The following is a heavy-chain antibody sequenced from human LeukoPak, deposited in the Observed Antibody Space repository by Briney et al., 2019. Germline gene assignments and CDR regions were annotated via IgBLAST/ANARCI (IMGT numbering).Heavy chain of an antibody. CDR3: ARDHRLAARESYYYYMDV. CDR2: ISSSGSTI. Sequence: GGSLRLSCAASGFTFSSYEMNWVRQAPGKGLEWVSYISSSGSTIYYADSVKGRFTISRDNAKNSLYLQMNSLRAEDTAVYYCARDHRLAARESYYYYMDVWGKGTTVTISS. D-gene: IGHD3-3*02. J-gene: IGHJ6*03. V-gene: IGHV3-48*03. CDR1: GFTFSSYE.